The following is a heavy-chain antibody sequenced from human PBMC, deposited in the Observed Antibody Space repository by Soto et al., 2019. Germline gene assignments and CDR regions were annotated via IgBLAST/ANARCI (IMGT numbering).Heavy chain of an antibody. CDR3: AKDGIAAAGTVGVPYYFAY. Sequence: EVQLLESGGGLVQPGGSLRLSCAASGFTFSSYAMSWVRQAPGKGLEWVSAISGSGGSTYYADSVKGRFTISRDNSKNTLYLQMNSRRAEDTAVYYCAKDGIAAAGTVGVPYYFAYWGQGTLVTVSS. J-gene: IGHJ4*02. V-gene: IGHV3-23*01. CDR1: GFTFSSYA. CDR2: ISGSGGST. D-gene: IGHD6-13*01.